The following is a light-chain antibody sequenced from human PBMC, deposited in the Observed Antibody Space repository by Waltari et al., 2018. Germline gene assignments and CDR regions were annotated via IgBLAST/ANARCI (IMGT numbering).Light chain of an antibody. CDR3: QQYGNSVWT. Sequence: EVVLTQFPDTLSLSPGEGATVSCRASQSISSSYLAWYQQRPGQAPRLLLYGAAKRATGIPDRFSGSGSRTDFTLTISRLEPEDFAVYYCQQYGNSVWTFGQGTKVEVK. V-gene: IGKV3-20*01. CDR2: GAA. J-gene: IGKJ1*01. CDR1: QSISSSY.